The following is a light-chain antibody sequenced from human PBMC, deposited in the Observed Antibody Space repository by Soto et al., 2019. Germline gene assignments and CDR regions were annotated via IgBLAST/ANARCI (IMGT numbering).Light chain of an antibody. J-gene: IGKJ4*01. CDR3: QQYGSSSLT. Sequence: EIVFTQSPGTLSLSPGERATLSCRASPSVSSSYLAWYQQKPGQAPRLLIYGASSRATGIPDRFSGSGSGTDFTLTISRLEPEDFAVYYCQQYGSSSLTVGGGTKVDI. V-gene: IGKV3-20*01. CDR1: PSVSSSY. CDR2: GAS.